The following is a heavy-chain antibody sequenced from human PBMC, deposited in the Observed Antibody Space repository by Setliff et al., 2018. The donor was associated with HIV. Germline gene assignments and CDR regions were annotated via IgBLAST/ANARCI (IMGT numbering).Heavy chain of an antibody. CDR1: GFSFSTIG. V-gene: IGHV3-30*02. D-gene: IGHD3-10*01. J-gene: IGHJ4*02. CDR2: IDSGGKDK. CDR3: VKDVNYRSGSLSDF. Sequence: GGSLRLSCATSGFSFSTIGMHWVRQAPGKGLEWVSFIDSGGKDKIYIDSVQGRFTISRDNSKNTLYLQMDSLRDEDTALYYCVKDVNYRSGSLSDFWGQGTPVTVSS.